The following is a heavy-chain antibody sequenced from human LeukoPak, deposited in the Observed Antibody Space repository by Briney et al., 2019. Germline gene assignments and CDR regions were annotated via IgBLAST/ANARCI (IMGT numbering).Heavy chain of an antibody. J-gene: IGHJ6*03. CDR2: IYYSGST. D-gene: IGHD3-10*01. V-gene: IGHV4-39*07. CDR1: GGSISSSSYY. Sequence: SETLSLTCTVSGGSISSSSYYWGWIRQPPGKGLEWLGSIYYSGSTYYNPSLKSRVTISVDTSKNQFSLKLSSVTAADTAVYYCARAPSGGDYYYMDVWGKGTTVTVSS. CDR3: ARAPSGGDYYYMDV.